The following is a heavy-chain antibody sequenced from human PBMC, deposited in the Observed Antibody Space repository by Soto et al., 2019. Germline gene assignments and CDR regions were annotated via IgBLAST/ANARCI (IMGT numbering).Heavy chain of an antibody. V-gene: IGHV1-69*13. Sequence: SVKVSCKASGGTFSSYAISWVRRAPGQGLEWMGGIIPIFGTANYAQKFQGRVTITADESTSTAYMELSSLRSEDTAVYYCASESPCSGGSCYSGGSYYYYYGMDVWGQGTTVTVSS. D-gene: IGHD2-15*01. J-gene: IGHJ6*02. CDR1: GGTFSSYA. CDR2: IIPIFGTA. CDR3: ASESPCSGGSCYSGGSYYYYYGMDV.